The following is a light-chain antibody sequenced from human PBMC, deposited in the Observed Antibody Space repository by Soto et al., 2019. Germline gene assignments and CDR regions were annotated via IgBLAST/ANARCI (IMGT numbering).Light chain of an antibody. CDR2: DAS. V-gene: IGKV3-11*01. Sequence: EIVLTQSPATLSLSPGERATLSCRASQSVSSYLAWYQQKPGQAPRLLIYDASNRATGIPARFSGSGSGTDFTLTISSLEPEDFAVYYCQQRSNWPQLTFGGGTKVDXK. J-gene: IGKJ4*01. CDR3: QQRSNWPQLT. CDR1: QSVSSY.